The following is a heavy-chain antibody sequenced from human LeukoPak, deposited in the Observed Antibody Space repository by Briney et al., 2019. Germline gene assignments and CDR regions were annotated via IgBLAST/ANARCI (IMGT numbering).Heavy chain of an antibody. D-gene: IGHD4-17*01. V-gene: IGHV4-39*01. J-gene: IGHJ4*01. CDR1: GGSITNYY. CDR3: ARLRYGEGY. CDR2: IYYSVRT. Sequence: SETLSLTCTVSGGSITNYYWSWIRQPPGKGLEWIGSIYYSVRTYYNPSLKSRVTISVDTSKNQFSLKLSSVTAADTAVYYCARLRYGEGYWGQGTLVTVSS.